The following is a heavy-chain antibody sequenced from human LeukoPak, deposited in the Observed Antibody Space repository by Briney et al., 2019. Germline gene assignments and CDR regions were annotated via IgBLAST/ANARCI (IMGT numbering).Heavy chain of an antibody. J-gene: IGHJ4*02. V-gene: IGHV4-34*01. CDR2: INHSGST. CDR3: ARDLGIAVAVSDY. Sequence: PSETLSLTCAVYGGSFSGYYWSWIRQPPGKGLEWIGEINHSGSTNYSPSLKSRVTISVDTSKNQFSLKLSSVTAADTAVYYCARDLGIAVAVSDYWGQGTLVTVSS. CDR1: GGSFSGYY. D-gene: IGHD6-19*01.